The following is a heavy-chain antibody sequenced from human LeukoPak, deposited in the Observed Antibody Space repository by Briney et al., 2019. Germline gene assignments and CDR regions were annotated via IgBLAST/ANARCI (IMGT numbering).Heavy chain of an antibody. CDR2: ISSSGSTI. D-gene: IGHD2-15*01. CDR1: GFTFSDFW. CDR3: ARDRSPDCSGGSCYRGFDP. V-gene: IGHV3-11*04. J-gene: IGHJ5*02. Sequence: GGSLRLSCAASGFTFSDFWMHWVRQAPGKGLEWVSYISSSGSTIYYADSVKGRFTISRDNAKNSLYLQMNSLRAEDTAVYYCARDRSPDCSGGSCYRGFDPWGQGTLVTVSS.